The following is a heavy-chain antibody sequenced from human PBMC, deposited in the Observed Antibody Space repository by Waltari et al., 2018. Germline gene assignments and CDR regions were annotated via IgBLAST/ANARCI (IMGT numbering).Heavy chain of an antibody. J-gene: IGHJ5*02. Sequence: QVQLQESGPGLVKPSETLSLTCTVSGDSISFYFWSWIRQPAGKGLEWIGRINTSGTTHYTPSLKSRVTMSVDTSKNQFSLKLSSVTAADTAVYYCAREITSLGPNNWFDPWGQGTLVTVSS. CDR2: INTSGTT. CDR3: AREITSLGPNNWFDP. CDR1: GDSISFYF. V-gene: IGHV4-4*07. D-gene: IGHD2-2*01.